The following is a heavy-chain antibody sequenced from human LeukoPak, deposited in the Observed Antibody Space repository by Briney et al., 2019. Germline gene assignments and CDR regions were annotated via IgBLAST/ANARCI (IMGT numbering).Heavy chain of an antibody. Sequence: PGGSLRLSCAASGFTFSSYSMNWVRQAPGKGLEWVSSISSSSSYIYYADSVKGRFTISRDNSKNTLYLQMNSLRAEDTAVYYCAKALWFGDGGYGMDVWGQGTTVTVSS. CDR1: GFTFSSYS. J-gene: IGHJ6*02. CDR2: ISSSSSYI. V-gene: IGHV3-21*01. D-gene: IGHD3-10*01. CDR3: AKALWFGDGGYGMDV.